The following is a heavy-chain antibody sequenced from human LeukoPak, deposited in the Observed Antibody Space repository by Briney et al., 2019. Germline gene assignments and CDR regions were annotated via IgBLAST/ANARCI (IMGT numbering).Heavy chain of an antibody. Sequence: PGGSLRLSCAASGFTFSSYWMGWVRQAPGKGLEWVANIKQDGSEKYYVDSVKGRFTISRDNAKNSLYLQMNSLRAEDTAVYYCASSSGWYGYYYGMDVWGQGTTVTVSS. V-gene: IGHV3-7*01. CDR2: IKQDGSEK. D-gene: IGHD6-19*01. J-gene: IGHJ6*02. CDR1: GFTFSSYW. CDR3: ASSSGWYGYYYGMDV.